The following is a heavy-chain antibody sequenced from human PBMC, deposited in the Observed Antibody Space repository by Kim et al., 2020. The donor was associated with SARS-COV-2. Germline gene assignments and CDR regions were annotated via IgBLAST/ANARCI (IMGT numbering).Heavy chain of an antibody. CDR1: GFTFSDYY. CDR2: ISSSSSYT. CDR3: ARVLYDSIGTVDY. J-gene: IGHJ4*02. V-gene: IGHV3-11*06. Sequence: GGSLRLSCAASGFTFSDYYMSWIRQAPGKGLEWVSYISSSSSYTNYADSVKGRFTISRDNAKNSLYLQMNSLRAEDTAVYYCARVLYDSIGTVDYWGQGTLVTVSS. D-gene: IGHD3-3*01.